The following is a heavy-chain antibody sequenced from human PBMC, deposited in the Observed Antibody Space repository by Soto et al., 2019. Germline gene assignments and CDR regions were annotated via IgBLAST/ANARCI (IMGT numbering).Heavy chain of an antibody. CDR1: GGSISSGSHY. D-gene: IGHD6-19*01. J-gene: IGHJ5*02. Sequence: SETLSLTCTVSGGSISSGSHYGGWIRQPPGKGLEWIGCIYYTGSTYYNMSLKSRVTISVDTSKNQFSLKLHSVTAADTAVYYCAMSGLAVRRASNWFDPWGQGTLVTVSS. CDR2: IYYTGST. V-gene: IGHV4-39*01. CDR3: AMSGLAVRRASNWFDP.